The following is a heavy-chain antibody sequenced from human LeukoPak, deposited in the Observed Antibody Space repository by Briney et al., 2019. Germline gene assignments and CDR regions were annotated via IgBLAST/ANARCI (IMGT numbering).Heavy chain of an antibody. J-gene: IGHJ4*02. Sequence: PSETLSLTCTVSGGSISSYYWSWIRQPPGKGLEWIGYIYYSGSTNYNPSLKSRVTISVDTSKNQFSLKLSSVTAADTAVYYCARDRIVGATTYTTHYFDYWGQGTLVTVSS. CDR3: ARDRIVGATTYTTHYFDY. D-gene: IGHD1-26*01. CDR1: GGSISSYY. V-gene: IGHV4-59*01. CDR2: IYYSGST.